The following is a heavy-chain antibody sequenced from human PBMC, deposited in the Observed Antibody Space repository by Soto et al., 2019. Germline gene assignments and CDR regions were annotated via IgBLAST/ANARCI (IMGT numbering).Heavy chain of an antibody. CDR2: INSDGSST. V-gene: IGHV3-74*01. Sequence: EVQLVESGGGLVQPGGSLRLSCAASGFTFSSYWMHWVRQAPGKGLVWVSRINSDGSSTSYADSVKVRFTISSDNAKNTLYLQMNSLRAEDTAVYYCARRSSSWYGFDYWGQGTLVTVSS. CDR1: GFTFSSYW. J-gene: IGHJ4*02. D-gene: IGHD6-13*01. CDR3: ARRSSSWYGFDY.